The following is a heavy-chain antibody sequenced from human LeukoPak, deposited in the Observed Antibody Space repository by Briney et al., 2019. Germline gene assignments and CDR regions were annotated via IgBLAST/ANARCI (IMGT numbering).Heavy chain of an antibody. D-gene: IGHD3-22*01. CDR2: ISYDGSNK. Sequence: PGGSLRLSCAASGFTFSSYGMHWVRQAPGKGLEWVAVISYDGSNKYYADSVKGRFTISRDNSKNTLYLQMNSLRAEDTAVYYCARDSRIVVVTTPFYWGQGTLVTVSS. V-gene: IGHV3-30*19. CDR1: GFTFSSYG. J-gene: IGHJ4*02. CDR3: ARDSRIVVVTTPFY.